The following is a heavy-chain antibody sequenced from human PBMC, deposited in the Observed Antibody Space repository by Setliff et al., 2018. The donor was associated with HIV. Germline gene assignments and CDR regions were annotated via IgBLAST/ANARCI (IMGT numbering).Heavy chain of an antibody. Sequence: PGGSLRLSCAASGFTVSNNYMSWVRQAPGKGLEWVPVIYDGGATYYGDSVKGRFTISRDNSKNTLHLQMNSLRAEDTAVYYCARVDYHDYNGYIDFWGQGTLVTVSS. CDR3: ARVDYHDYNGYIDF. D-gene: IGHD3-22*01. CDR1: GFTVSNNY. V-gene: IGHV3-66*02. CDR2: IYDGGAT. J-gene: IGHJ4*02.